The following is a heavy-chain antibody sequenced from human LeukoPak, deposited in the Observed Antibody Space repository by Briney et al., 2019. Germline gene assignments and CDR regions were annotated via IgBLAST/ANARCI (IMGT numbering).Heavy chain of an antibody. CDR2: IHHSGST. CDR3: ARRRAHYYDSSGYYSRPQRAFDI. CDR1: GGSFSGYY. D-gene: IGHD3-22*01. V-gene: IGHV4-34*01. J-gene: IGHJ3*02. Sequence: SETLSLTCAVYGGSFSGYYYTWIRQPPGKGLEWIGEIHHSGSTNYNPSLKSRVTISVDTSKNQFSLKLSSVTAADTAVYFCARRRAHYYDSSGYYSRPQRAFDIWGQGTMVTVSS.